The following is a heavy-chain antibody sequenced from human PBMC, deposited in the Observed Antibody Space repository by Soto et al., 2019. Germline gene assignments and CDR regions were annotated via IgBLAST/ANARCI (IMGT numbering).Heavy chain of an antibody. Sequence: QVQLVQSGAEVKNPGASVKVSCKASGYTFSSYGMHWVRQAPGNRLEWMGWINVGNGGTAYSQKFRPRVTITRDTSASTAYMELNSLISEDTAVYYCARQDAFDVWGEGTMVTVSS. V-gene: IGHV1-3*01. J-gene: IGHJ3*01. CDR2: INVGNGGT. CDR3: ARQDAFDV. CDR1: GYTFSSYG.